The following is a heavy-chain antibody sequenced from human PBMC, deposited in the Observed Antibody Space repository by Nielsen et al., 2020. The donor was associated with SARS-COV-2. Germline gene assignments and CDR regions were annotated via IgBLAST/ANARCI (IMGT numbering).Heavy chain of an antibody. V-gene: IGHV5-51*01. Sequence: GESLKISCKGSGYSFTSYWIGWVRQMPGKGLEWMGIIYPGDSDTRYSPSFQGHVTITADKSISTAYLQWRSLKASDTAMYYCAGRRMAGDFDYWGQGTLVTVSS. CDR1: GYSFTSYW. D-gene: IGHD6-19*01. CDR2: IYPGDSDT. CDR3: AGRRMAGDFDY. J-gene: IGHJ4*02.